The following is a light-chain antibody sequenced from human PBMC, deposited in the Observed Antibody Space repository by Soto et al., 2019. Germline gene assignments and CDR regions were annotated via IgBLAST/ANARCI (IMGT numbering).Light chain of an antibody. CDR2: GAS. CDR1: QSVSSSY. CDR3: QQYGSSP. Sequence: EIVLTQSPGTLSLSPAERATLSCRASQSVSSSYLAWYQQKPGQAPRLLIYGASSRATGIPDRFSGSGSGTDFTLTISRLEPEDFAVYYCQQYGSSPFGGGTKVEIK. J-gene: IGKJ4*01. V-gene: IGKV3-20*01.